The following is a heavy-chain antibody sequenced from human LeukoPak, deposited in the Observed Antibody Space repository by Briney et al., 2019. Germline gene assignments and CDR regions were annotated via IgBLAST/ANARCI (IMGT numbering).Heavy chain of an antibody. D-gene: IGHD3-10*01. Sequence: GASVKVSCKASGYTFTSYDINWVRQATGQGLEWMGWMNPNGGNTGYAQKFQGRVTMTRNTSISTAYMELSSLRSEDTAVYYCARRPMGSGKNWFDPWGQGTLVTVSS. J-gene: IGHJ5*02. CDR2: MNPNGGNT. CDR1: GYTFTSYD. V-gene: IGHV1-8*01. CDR3: ARRPMGSGKNWFDP.